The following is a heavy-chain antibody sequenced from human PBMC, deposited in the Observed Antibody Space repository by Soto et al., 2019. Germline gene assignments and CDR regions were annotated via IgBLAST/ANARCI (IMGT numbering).Heavy chain of an antibody. CDR3: ARDRDNCNSKGWFHP. Sequence: QVQLVQSGAEVKKPGSSVKVSCKASGGTFSSYAISWVRQAPGQGLEWMGGIIPILGTANYAQKFPGRITNNEDESQSTAYMELSSLRSEDRAVYSCARDRDNCNSKGWFHPWGPGTLVTVSS. CDR2: IIPILGTA. CDR1: GGTFSSYA. D-gene: IGHD1-7*01. V-gene: IGHV1-69*11. J-gene: IGHJ5*02.